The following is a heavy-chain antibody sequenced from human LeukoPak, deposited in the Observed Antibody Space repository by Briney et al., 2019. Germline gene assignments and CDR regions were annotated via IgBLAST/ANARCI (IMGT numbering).Heavy chain of an antibody. D-gene: IGHD3-10*01. CDR2: IYHSGSS. CDR3: ARSDGYGLVGI. J-gene: IGHJ3*02. CDR1: GYSISSGYY. Sequence: SVTLSLTCTVSGYSISSGYYWGWIRQPPGKGLEWIGSIYHSGSSYYHPSLKSRVTISVDTSKNQFSLKLSSVTAADTAVYYCARSDGYGLVGIWGQGTMVTVSS. V-gene: IGHV4-38-2*02.